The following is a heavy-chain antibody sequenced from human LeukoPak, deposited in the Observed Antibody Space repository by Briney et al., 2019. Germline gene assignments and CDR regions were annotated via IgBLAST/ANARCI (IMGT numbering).Heavy chain of an antibody. CDR1: GFTFSSYA. V-gene: IGHV3-30-3*01. CDR2: ISYDGSNK. CDR3: ARDRYGYDFAPFFYYFDY. J-gene: IGHJ4*02. Sequence: QAGGSLRLSCAASGFTFSSYAMPWVRQAPGKGLEWVAVISYDGSNKYYADSVKGRFTISRDNAKNSLYLQMNSLRAEDTAVYYCARDRYGYDFAPFFYYFDYWGQGTLVTVSS. D-gene: IGHD5-12*01.